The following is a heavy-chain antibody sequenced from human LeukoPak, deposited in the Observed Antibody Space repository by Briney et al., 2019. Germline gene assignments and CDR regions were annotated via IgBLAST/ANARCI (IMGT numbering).Heavy chain of an antibody. CDR1: GGSISSYY. Sequence: PSETLSLTCTVSGGSISSYYWSWIRQPPGKGLEWIGYIYYSGSTNYNPSLKSRVTISVDTSKNQFSLKLSSVTAADTAEYYCARILYSSSWYYFDYWGQGTLVTVSS. D-gene: IGHD6-13*01. CDR3: ARILYSSSWYYFDY. J-gene: IGHJ4*02. CDR2: IYYSGST. V-gene: IGHV4-59*01.